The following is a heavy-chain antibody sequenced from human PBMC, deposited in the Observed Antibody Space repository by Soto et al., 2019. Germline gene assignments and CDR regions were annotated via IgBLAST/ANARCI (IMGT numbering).Heavy chain of an antibody. Sequence: SETLSLTCAVYGGSFSGYYWSWIRQPPGKGLEWIGEINHSGSTNYNPSLKSRVTISVDTSKNQFSLKLSSVTAADTAVYYCARASTVTTRGSRNNWFDPWGQGTLVTVSS. CDR1: GGSFSGYY. CDR2: INHSGST. CDR3: ARASTVTTRGSRNNWFDP. D-gene: IGHD4-17*01. V-gene: IGHV4-34*01. J-gene: IGHJ5*02.